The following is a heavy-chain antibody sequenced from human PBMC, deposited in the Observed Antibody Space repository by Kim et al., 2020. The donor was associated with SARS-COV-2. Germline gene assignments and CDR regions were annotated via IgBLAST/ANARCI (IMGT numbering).Heavy chain of an antibody. D-gene: IGHD3-3*01. J-gene: IGHJ3*02. V-gene: IGHV3-64D*06. Sequence: KGRFTISRDNSKNTLYLQMSSLRAEDTAVYYCVKAYDFWSGYFVVVAFDIWGQGTMVTVSS. CDR3: VKAYDFWSGYFVVVAFDI.